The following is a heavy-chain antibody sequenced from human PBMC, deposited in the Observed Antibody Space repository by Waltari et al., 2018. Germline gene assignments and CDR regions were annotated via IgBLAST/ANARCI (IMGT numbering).Heavy chain of an antibody. CDR1: GYTFTSYD. J-gene: IGHJ4*02. CDR2: MNPNSGNT. CDR3: ARRQDNSGSLYYFDY. V-gene: IGHV1-8*01. D-gene: IGHD3-22*01. Sequence: QVQLVQSGAEVKKPGASVKVSCKPSGYTFTSYDINWVRQATGQGLEWMGWMNPNSGNTGYAQKFQGRVTMTRNPSISAAYMEVTNLRSEDTAVYYCARRQDNSGSLYYFDYWGQGTLVTVSS.